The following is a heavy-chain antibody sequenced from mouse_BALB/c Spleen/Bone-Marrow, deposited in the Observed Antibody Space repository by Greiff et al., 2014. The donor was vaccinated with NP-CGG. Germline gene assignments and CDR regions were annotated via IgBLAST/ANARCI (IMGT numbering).Heavy chain of an antibody. CDR3: ARSLLRRDALDY. D-gene: IGHD2-12*01. Sequence: VQLQQSGPELEKPGASVRISCKASGYSFTGCNINWVRQSNGKSLEWIGYIDPYSGGTSYYQRFKDRATLTVDKSSSTAYMQLKSLTSEDSAVYYCARSLLRRDALDYWGQGTSVTVSS. V-gene: IGHV1S135*01. J-gene: IGHJ4*01. CDR2: IDPYSGGT. CDR1: GYSFTGCN.